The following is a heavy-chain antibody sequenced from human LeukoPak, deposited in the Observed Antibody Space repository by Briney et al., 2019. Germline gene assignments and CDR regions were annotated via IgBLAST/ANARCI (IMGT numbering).Heavy chain of an antibody. J-gene: IGHJ4*02. D-gene: IGHD5-18*01. CDR2: IYYNGNT. Sequence: SETLSLTCSVSGDSISSSSYYWSWIRQSPGKGLEWIGGIYYNGNTYYNSPLKSRLTIALDTSRNQFSLKLTSVTAADTAVYFCARHRKVDTAGDYWGQGTLVTVSS. CDR3: ARHRKVDTAGDY. CDR1: GDSISSSSYY. V-gene: IGHV4-39*01.